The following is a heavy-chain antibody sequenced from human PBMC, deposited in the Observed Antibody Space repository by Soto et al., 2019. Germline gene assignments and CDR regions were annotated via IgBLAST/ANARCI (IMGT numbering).Heavy chain of an antibody. CDR2: IYYSGST. V-gene: IGHV4-39*01. D-gene: IGHD5-12*01. J-gene: IGHJ6*02. CDR3: ARLTITLNYYYYGMDV. CDR1: GGSISSSSYY. Sequence: QLQLQESGPGLVKPSETLSLTCIVSGGSISSSSYYWGWIRQPPGKGLEWIGSIYYSGSTYYNPSLKSRVTISVDTSKNQFSLKLSSVTAADTAVYYCARLTITLNYYYYGMDVWGQGTTVTVSS.